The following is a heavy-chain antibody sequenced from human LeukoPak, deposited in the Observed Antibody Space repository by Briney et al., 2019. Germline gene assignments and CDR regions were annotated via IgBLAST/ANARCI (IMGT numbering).Heavy chain of an antibody. CDR2: IKEDGSEK. D-gene: IGHD2-21*02. CDR3: AREVADCGGDCLAP. V-gene: IGHV3-7*01. Sequence: GGSLRLSCAASGFTFSSYWMSWVRQAPGKGLEWVANIKEDGSEKYYVDSVKGRFTISRDNAKNSLYLQMNSLTVEDTAVYYCAREVADCGGDCLAPWGQGTLVTVSS. CDR1: GFTFSSYW. J-gene: IGHJ5*02.